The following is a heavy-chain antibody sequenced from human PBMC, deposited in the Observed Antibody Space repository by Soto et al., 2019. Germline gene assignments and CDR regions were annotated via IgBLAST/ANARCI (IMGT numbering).Heavy chain of an antibody. J-gene: IGHJ4*02. CDR3: ARDRGGYNSPDRGFGY. D-gene: IGHD5-12*01. Sequence: QVQLVQSGAEVKKPGSSVKVSCKASGGTFSSYAISWVRQAPGQGLEWMGGIIPIFGTANYAQKFQGRVTITADESTSTANMELSRLRSEDTAVYYCARDRGGYNSPDRGFGYWGQGTLVTVSS. CDR2: IIPIFGTA. CDR1: GGTFSSYA. V-gene: IGHV1-69*12.